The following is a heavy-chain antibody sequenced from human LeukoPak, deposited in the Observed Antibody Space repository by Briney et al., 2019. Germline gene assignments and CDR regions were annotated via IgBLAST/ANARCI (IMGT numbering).Heavy chain of an antibody. J-gene: IGHJ4*02. CDR2: INPNSGGT. CDR3: ARDVTVVVPAASPFDY. Sequence: ASVKVSCKASGGTFSSYAISWVRQAPGQGLEWMGWINPNSGGTNYAQKFQGRVTMTRDTSISTAYMELSRLRSDDTAVYYCARDVTVVVPAASPFDYWGQGTLVTVSS. D-gene: IGHD2-2*01. V-gene: IGHV1-2*02. CDR1: GGTFSSYA.